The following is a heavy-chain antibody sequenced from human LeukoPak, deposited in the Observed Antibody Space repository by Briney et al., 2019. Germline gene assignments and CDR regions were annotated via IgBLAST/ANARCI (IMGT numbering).Heavy chain of an antibody. D-gene: IGHD3-16*01. J-gene: IGHJ4*01. CDR3: ASRIPAAGDYYFDY. Sequence: PSETLSLTCTVSGGSISSYYWSWIRQPPGKGLEWIGYIYYSGSTNYNPSLESRVTISVDTSKNQFSLKLSSVTAADTAVYYCASRIPAAGDYYFDYWGQGTLVTVSS. V-gene: IGHV4-59*01. CDR1: GGSISSYY. CDR2: IYYSGST.